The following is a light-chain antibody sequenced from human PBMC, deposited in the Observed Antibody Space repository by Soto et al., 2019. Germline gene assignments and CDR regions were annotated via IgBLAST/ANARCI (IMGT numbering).Light chain of an antibody. Sequence: EIVLTQSPGTLSLSPGERATLSCWASQSVSTNYLAWYQQKPGQAPRLLIYGASSRATGIPDRFSGSGSGTSFTLTISRLEPEDFAVDYWQHYGTSPYTFGQGTKLEIK. J-gene: IGKJ2*01. V-gene: IGKV3-20*01. CDR2: GAS. CDR3: QHYGTSPYT. CDR1: QSVSTNY.